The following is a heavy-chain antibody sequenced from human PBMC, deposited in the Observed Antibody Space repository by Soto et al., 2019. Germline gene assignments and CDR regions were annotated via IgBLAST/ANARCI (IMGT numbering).Heavy chain of an antibody. CDR2: IYYSGRT. CDR1: GGSISDHP. V-gene: IGHV4-59*08. J-gene: IGHJ4*02. Sequence: QVQLQESGPGLVKPSETLSLTCTVSGGSISDHPWSWIRQSPGKGLEWIGYIYYSGRTVYNPSLKSRVSMSLDTSKNQFSLKLTSVTATDTAVYYCAGDIPSGSYRFDYWGQGALVIVSS. D-gene: IGHD1-26*01. CDR3: AGDIPSGSYRFDY.